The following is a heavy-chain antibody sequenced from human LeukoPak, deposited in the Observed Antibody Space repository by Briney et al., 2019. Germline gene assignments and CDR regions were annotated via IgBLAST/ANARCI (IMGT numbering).Heavy chain of an antibody. D-gene: IGHD3-10*01. CDR3: AMQGVILNWFDP. Sequence: SETLSLTCAVYGGSFSGYYWSWIRQPPGKGLEWIGEINHSGSTNYNPSLKSRVTISVDTSKNQFSLKLSSVTAADTAVYYCAMQGVILNWFDPWGLGTLVTVSP. CDR1: GGSFSGYY. V-gene: IGHV4-34*01. J-gene: IGHJ5*02. CDR2: INHSGST.